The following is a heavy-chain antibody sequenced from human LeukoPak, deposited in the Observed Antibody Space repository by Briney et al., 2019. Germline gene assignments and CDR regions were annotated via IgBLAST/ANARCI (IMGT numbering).Heavy chain of an antibody. J-gene: IGHJ3*02. CDR1: GFTFSSYA. V-gene: IGHV3-23*01. Sequence: GGSLRLSCAASGFTFSSYAMSWVRQAPGKGLEWVSAISGSGGSTYYADSVKGRFTISRDNSKNTLYLQMNSLRAEDTAVYYCAKSGDSSGYTDDAFDIWGQGTMVTVSS. D-gene: IGHD3-22*01. CDR3: AKSGDSSGYTDDAFDI. CDR2: ISGSGGST.